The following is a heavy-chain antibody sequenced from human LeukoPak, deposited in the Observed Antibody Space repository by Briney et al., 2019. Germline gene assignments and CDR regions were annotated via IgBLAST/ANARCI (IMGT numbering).Heavy chain of an antibody. V-gene: IGHV1-18*01. CDR3: ARDSYYYDSRGYLFDY. D-gene: IGHD3-22*01. J-gene: IGHJ4*02. CDR1: GYTFTSYG. CDR2: ISAYNGTT. Sequence: ASVEVSCKASGYTFTSYGVSWVRQAPGQGIEWMGWISAYNGTTNYAQKLQGRVTMITDTSTNTAYMELRSLRSDDTAVYYCARDSYYYDSRGYLFDYWGQGTLVTVSS.